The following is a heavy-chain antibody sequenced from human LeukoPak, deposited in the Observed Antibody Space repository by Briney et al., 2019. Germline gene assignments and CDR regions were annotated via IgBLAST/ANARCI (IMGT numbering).Heavy chain of an antibody. D-gene: IGHD2-15*01. CDR2: ISGSGGST. V-gene: IGHV3-23*01. J-gene: IGHJ4*02. CDR3: AKDRGYCSGVNCYRFDY. CDR1: GFSVSSNY. Sequence: GGSLRLSCAASGFSVSSNYINWVRQAPGKGLEWVSAISGSGGSTYFADSVKGRFTISRDNSNNTLYLQMNSLRAEDTAVYYCAKDRGYCSGVNCYRFDYWGQGTLVTVSS.